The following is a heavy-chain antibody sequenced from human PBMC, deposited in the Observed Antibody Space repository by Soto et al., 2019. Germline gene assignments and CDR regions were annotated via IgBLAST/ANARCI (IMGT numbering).Heavy chain of an antibody. CDR3: AREPIVDYGSGSYSDY. Sequence: SVKVSCKXSGGTFSSYAISWVRQAPGQGLEWMGGIIPIFGTANYAQKFQGRVTITADESTSTAYMELSSLRSEDTAVYYCAREPIVDYGSGSYSDYWGQGTLVTVSS. CDR1: GGTFSSYA. D-gene: IGHD3-10*01. V-gene: IGHV1-69*13. CDR2: IIPIFGTA. J-gene: IGHJ4*02.